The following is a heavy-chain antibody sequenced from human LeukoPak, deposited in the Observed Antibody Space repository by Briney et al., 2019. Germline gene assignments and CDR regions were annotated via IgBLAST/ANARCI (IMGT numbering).Heavy chain of an antibody. CDR2: ISSSSSYI. V-gene: IGHV3-21*04. D-gene: IGHD3-10*01. CDR1: GFTFSSYS. CDR3: AKDIGHYGSGSCYDY. Sequence: GGSLRLSCAASGFTFSSYSMNWVRQAPGKGLEWVSSISSSSSYIYYADPVKGRFTISRDNAKNSLYLQMNSLRAEDTALHYCAKDIGHYGSGSCYDYWGQGTLVTVSS. J-gene: IGHJ4*02.